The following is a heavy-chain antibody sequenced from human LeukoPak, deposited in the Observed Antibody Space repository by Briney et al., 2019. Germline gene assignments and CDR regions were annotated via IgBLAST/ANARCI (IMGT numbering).Heavy chain of an antibody. J-gene: IGHJ4*02. D-gene: IGHD4-17*01. CDR3: ASYGDCGY. V-gene: IGHV4-38-2*02. CDR1: GYSISSGYY. Sequence: SETLSLTCTVSGYSISSGYYWGWIRQPPGKGPEWIGSIYHSGSTYYNPSLKSRVTISVDTSKNQFSLKLSSVTAADTAVYYCASYGDCGYWGQGTLVTVSS. CDR2: IYHSGST.